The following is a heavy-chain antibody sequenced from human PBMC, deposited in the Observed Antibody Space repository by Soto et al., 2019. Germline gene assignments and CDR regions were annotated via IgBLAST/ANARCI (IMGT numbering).Heavy chain of an antibody. CDR1: GFTFSSYS. V-gene: IGHV3-21*01. D-gene: IGHD6-19*01. CDR3: ARGGSGRYEDVDY. J-gene: IGHJ4*02. Sequence: EVQLVESGGGLVKPGGSLRLSCAASGFTFSSYSMNWVRQAPVKGLEWVSSISTSSRYIHYAESVKGRFTISRDNAKNSMYLQMNSLRAEDTAVYYCARGGSGRYEDVDYWGQGTLVTVSS. CDR2: ISTSSRYI.